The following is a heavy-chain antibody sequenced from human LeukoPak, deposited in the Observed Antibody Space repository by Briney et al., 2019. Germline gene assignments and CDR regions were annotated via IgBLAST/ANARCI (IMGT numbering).Heavy chain of an antibody. J-gene: IGHJ1*01. CDR2: IYPGDSDT. D-gene: IGHD6-19*01. V-gene: IGHV5-51*01. CDR1: GYSFTSHW. CDR3: ASPPGPRIAVTEGYFQY. Sequence: GESLKISCKGSGYSFTSHWIGWVRQMPGKGLEWMGIIYPGDSDTRYSPSFEGQVTISADKSISTAYLQWSSLRASDTAMYYCASPPGPRIAVTEGYFQYWGQGTLVTVSS.